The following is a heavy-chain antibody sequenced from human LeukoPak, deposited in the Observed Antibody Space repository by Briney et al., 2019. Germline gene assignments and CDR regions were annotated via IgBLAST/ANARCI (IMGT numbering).Heavy chain of an antibody. D-gene: IGHD2-2*01. CDR3: ASGCSSTSCYSGMYNWFDP. Sequence: SVKVSCKASGGTFSSYAISWVRQAPGQGLEWMGGIIPIFGTANYAQKFQGRVTITVDESTSTAYMELSSLRSEDTAVYYCASGCSSTSCYSGMYNWFDPWGQGTLVTVSS. V-gene: IGHV1-69*13. J-gene: IGHJ5*02. CDR1: GGTFSSYA. CDR2: IIPIFGTA.